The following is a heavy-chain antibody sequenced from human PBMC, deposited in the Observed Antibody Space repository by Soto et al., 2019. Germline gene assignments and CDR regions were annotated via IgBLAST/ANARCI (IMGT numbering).Heavy chain of an antibody. Sequence: ASVKVSCKASGYTFTSYYMHWVRQAPGQGLEWMGIINPSGGSTSYAQRFQGRVTMTEDTSTDTAYMELSSLRSEDTAVYYCATDLGGSYHFDYWGQGTLVTVSS. J-gene: IGHJ4*02. CDR1: GYTFTSYY. V-gene: IGHV1-46*01. CDR2: INPSGGST. D-gene: IGHD1-26*01. CDR3: ATDLGGSYHFDY.